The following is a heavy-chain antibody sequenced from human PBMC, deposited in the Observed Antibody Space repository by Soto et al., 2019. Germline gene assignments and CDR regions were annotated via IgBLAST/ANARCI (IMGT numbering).Heavy chain of an antibody. V-gene: IGHV1-69*01. J-gene: IGHJ5*01. CDR3: ARSVAVVAAGPPNWFDS. Sequence: QVQLVQSGAEVKKPGSSVKVSCKASGGTFSSYAISWVRQAPGQGLEWMGGIIPIFGTANYAQKFQGRVTITADDYTRTSYVELSRLTDEDTAFYCCARSVAVVAAGPPNWFDSWGQGTLVTVSS. CDR2: IIPIFGTA. D-gene: IGHD2-15*01. CDR1: GGTFSSYA.